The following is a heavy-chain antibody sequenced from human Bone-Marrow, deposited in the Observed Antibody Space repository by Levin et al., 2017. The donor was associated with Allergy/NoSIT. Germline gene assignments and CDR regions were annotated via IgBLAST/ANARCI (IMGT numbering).Heavy chain of an antibody. V-gene: IGHV3-74*01. CDR2: INTDGSIT. D-gene: IGHD5-18*01. J-gene: IGHJ3*02. Sequence: ETLSLTCAGSGFTFSNYWMHWVRQAPGKGLVWVSVINTDGSITNYADSVKGRFTISRDNAKNTLYLQMDSLGAEDTAVYYCARATAMVFDAFDIWGQGTMVTVSS. CDR1: GFTFSNYW. CDR3: ARATAMVFDAFDI.